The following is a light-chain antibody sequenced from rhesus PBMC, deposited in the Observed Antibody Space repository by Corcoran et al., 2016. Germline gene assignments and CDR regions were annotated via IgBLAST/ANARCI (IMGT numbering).Light chain of an antibody. Sequence: DIQMTQSPSSLSASVGDTVTITCRASQSISNWLAWYQQKPGKSPKLLIYKASSLQGGVPSRFSGGGSGTDFTLTISSLTSEDFATYYCQQYSSSPWTFGQGTKVEIK. CDR2: KAS. J-gene: IGKJ1*01. CDR3: QQYSSSPWT. V-gene: IGKV1-22*01. CDR1: QSISNW.